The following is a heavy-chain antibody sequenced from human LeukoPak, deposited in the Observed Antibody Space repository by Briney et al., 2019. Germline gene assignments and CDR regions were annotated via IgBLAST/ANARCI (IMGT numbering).Heavy chain of an antibody. J-gene: IGHJ4*02. D-gene: IGHD2-15*01. CDR2: IIPIFGTA. CDR1: GGTFSSYA. V-gene: IGHV1-69*06. Sequence: SVKVSCKASGGTFSSYAISWVRQAPGQGLEWMGGIIPIFGTANYAQKFQGRVTITADKSTSTAYMELSSLRSEDTAVYYCARGGGCSGGSCWYFDYWGQGTLVTVSS. CDR3: ARGGGCSGGSCWYFDY.